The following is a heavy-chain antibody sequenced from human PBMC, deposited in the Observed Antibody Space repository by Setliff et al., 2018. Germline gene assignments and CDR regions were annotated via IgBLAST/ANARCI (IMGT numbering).Heavy chain of an antibody. CDR3: TRSRAPSVVLAADFDF. Sequence: GGSLRLSCAASGFTFSSSAMHWVRQAPGKGLQYVSAISSDGVRTYYVDSVKGRFTISRDNYKNTLNLQMGSLTSDDTAVYYCTRSRAPSVVLAADFDFWGQGTPVTVSS. V-gene: IGHV3-64*02. CDR1: GFTFSSSA. D-gene: IGHD2-21*01. CDR2: ISSDGVRT. J-gene: IGHJ4*02.